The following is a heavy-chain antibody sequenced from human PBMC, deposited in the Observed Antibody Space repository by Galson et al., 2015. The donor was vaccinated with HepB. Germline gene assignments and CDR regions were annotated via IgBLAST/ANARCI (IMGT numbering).Heavy chain of an antibody. Sequence: SLRLSCAASGFTFDDYAMHWVRQAPGKGLEWVSGISWNSGSIGYADSVKGRFTISRDNAQNSLYLQMNSLRAEDTALYYCAKDSARAYYYYTDVWGKGTTVTVSS. J-gene: IGHJ6*03. CDR1: GFTFDDYA. V-gene: IGHV3-9*01. CDR2: ISWNSGSI. CDR3: AKDSARAYYYYTDV.